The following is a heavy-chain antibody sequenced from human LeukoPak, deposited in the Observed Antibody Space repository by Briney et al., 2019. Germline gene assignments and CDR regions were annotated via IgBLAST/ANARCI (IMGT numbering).Heavy chain of an antibody. V-gene: IGHV3-23*01. CDR1: GFTFSSYA. D-gene: IGHD6-19*01. CDR3: AKAPPIAVAGTGDY. CDR2: ISGSGGST. J-gene: IGHJ4*02. Sequence: PGGSLRLSCAASGFTFSSYAMSWVRQAPGKGLEWVSAISGSGGSTYYANSVKGRFTISRDNSKNTLYLQMNSLRAEDTAVYYCAKAPPIAVAGTGDYWGQGTLVTVSS.